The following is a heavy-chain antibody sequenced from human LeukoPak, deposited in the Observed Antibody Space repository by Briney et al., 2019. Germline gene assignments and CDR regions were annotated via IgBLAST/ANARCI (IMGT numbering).Heavy chain of an antibody. Sequence: SETLSLTCTVSGGSISSGSYYWSWIRQPAGKGLEWIGRIYTSGSTNYNPSLKSRVTISVDTSKNQFSLKLSSVTAADTAVYYCARSGSAYYYGLDVWGQGTPVTVSS. V-gene: IGHV4-61*02. D-gene: IGHD3-10*01. CDR1: GGSISSGSYY. J-gene: IGHJ6*02. CDR3: ARSGSAYYYGLDV. CDR2: IYTSGST.